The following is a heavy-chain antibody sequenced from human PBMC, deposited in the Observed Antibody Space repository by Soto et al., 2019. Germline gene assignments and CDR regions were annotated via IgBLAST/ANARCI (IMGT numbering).Heavy chain of an antibody. V-gene: IGHV4-30-2*02. J-gene: IGHJ4*02. D-gene: IGHD3-22*01. Sequence: PSETLSLTCAVSGGSISSGGYSWSWIRQPPGKGLEWIGYIYHSGSTYYNPSLKSRVTISVDRSANTAYMELSSLISEDTAVYYCARPKDYDDCLDLWGQGTLVTVS. CDR3: ARPKDYDDCLDL. CDR1: GGSISSGGYS. CDR2: IYHSGST.